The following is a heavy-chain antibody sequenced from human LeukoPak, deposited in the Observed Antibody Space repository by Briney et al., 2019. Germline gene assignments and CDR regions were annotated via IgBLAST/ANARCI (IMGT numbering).Heavy chain of an antibody. CDR1: GFTFSSYE. V-gene: IGHV3-21*01. Sequence: GGSLRLSCAVSGFTFSSYEINWVRQAPGKGLEWVSFISSSSSYIYYVDSVKGRFIISRDNAKNSLYLQMNSLRAEDTAVYYCARGNDYYDTSGYYYWGQGTLVTVSS. D-gene: IGHD3-22*01. CDR2: ISSSSSYI. CDR3: ARGNDYYDTSGYYY. J-gene: IGHJ4*02.